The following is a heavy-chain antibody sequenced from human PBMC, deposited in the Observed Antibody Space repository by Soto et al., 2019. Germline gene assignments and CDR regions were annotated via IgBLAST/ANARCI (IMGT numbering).Heavy chain of an antibody. J-gene: IGHJ4*02. Sequence: GGSLRLSCAASGFTFSSYAMSWVRQAPGKGLEWVSAISGSGGSTYYADSVKGRFTISRDNSKNTLYLQMNSLRAEDTAVYYCARGYCSSTSCYTLYYWGQGTLVTVSS. CDR3: ARGYCSSTSCYTLYY. V-gene: IGHV3-23*01. D-gene: IGHD2-2*02. CDR2: ISGSGGST. CDR1: GFTFSSYA.